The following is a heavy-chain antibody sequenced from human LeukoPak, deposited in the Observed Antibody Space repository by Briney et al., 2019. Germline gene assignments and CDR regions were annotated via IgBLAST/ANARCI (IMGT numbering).Heavy chain of an antibody. Sequence: GGSLRLSCAASRFTFSSYALHWVRQAPGKGLEWVSVIYSAGTTYYADSVKGRFTVSRDNSKNTLYLQMNSLRAEDTAVFYCAKDLRDDYGDYVLDYWGQGTLVTVPS. CDR1: RFTFSSYA. D-gene: IGHD4-17*01. J-gene: IGHJ4*02. V-gene: IGHV3-NL1*01. CDR3: AKDLRDDYGDYVLDY. CDR2: IYSAGTT.